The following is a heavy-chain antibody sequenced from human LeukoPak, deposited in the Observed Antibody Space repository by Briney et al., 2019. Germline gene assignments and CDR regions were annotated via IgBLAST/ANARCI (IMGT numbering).Heavy chain of an antibody. V-gene: IGHV4-39*01. J-gene: IGHJ5*02. D-gene: IGHD2-15*01. CDR1: GGSISSSSYY. Sequence: PSETLSLTCTVSGGSISSSSYYWGWIRQPPGKGLEWIGSIYYSGGTYYNPSLKSRVTISVDTSKNQFSLKLTSVTAADTAVYYCARGPLGYCSGGSCPNWFGPWGQGTLVTVSS. CDR3: ARGPLGYCSGGSCPNWFGP. CDR2: IYYSGGT.